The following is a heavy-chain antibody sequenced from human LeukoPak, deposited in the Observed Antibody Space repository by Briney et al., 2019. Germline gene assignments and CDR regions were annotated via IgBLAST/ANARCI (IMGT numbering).Heavy chain of an antibody. J-gene: IGHJ5*02. Sequence: PGRSLRLSCTASGFTFGDYAMSWFRRAPGKGLEWVGFIRSKAYGGTTEYAASVKGRFTISRDDSKSIAYLQMNSLKTEDTAVYYCTTDYFGELSWGQGTLVTVSS. CDR2: IRSKAYGGTT. CDR3: TTDYFGELS. CDR1: GFTFGDYA. V-gene: IGHV3-49*03. D-gene: IGHD3-10*01.